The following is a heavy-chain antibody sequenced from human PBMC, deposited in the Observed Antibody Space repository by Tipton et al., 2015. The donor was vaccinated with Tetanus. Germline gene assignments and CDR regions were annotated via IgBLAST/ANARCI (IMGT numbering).Heavy chain of an antibody. D-gene: IGHD3-22*01. V-gene: IGHV4-4*07. CDR3: ARDLSGFLFDAFDL. Sequence: TLSLTCTVSGGSISSYYWSWIRQTAGKRLEWIGRIYISGSTDYNPSLKTRVSMSVGTSKNQFSLKLSSVTASDTAVYYCARDLSGFLFDAFDLWGQGIMVTVSS. CDR1: GGSISSYY. CDR2: IYISGST. J-gene: IGHJ3*01.